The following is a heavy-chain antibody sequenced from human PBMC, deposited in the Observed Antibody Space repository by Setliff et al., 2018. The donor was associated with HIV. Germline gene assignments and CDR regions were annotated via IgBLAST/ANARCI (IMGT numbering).Heavy chain of an antibody. V-gene: IGHV3-23*01. CDR1: GFPFSTYA. Sequence: PGGSLRLSCAASGFPFSTYAMNWVRQAPGKGLEWVSAISDSGDNTYYADSVKGRFTISRDNSRDTLYLQMNSLRVEDTAVYFCARNSKNWNYPVEYYDYYMDVWGTGTTVTVS. CDR3: ARNSKNWNYPVEYYDYYMDV. D-gene: IGHD1-7*01. CDR2: ISDSGDNT. J-gene: IGHJ6*03.